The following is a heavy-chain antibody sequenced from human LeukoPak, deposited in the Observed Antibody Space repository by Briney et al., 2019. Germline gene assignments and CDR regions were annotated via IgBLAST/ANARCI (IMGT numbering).Heavy chain of an antibody. CDR2: IYPRGST. Sequence: PSETLSLTCGVSGGPIRSGSYARRPIRQPRGKGLEGIGYIYPRGSTYYNPSVKSRDILSLDKSANQFSLNLSSVTAADTAVYYCPRFSPRAMGNYLDFWGQGTLVTVSS. D-gene: IGHD7-27*01. V-gene: IGHV4-30-2*01. CDR3: PRFSPRAMGNYLDF. CDR1: GGPIRSGSYA. J-gene: IGHJ4*02.